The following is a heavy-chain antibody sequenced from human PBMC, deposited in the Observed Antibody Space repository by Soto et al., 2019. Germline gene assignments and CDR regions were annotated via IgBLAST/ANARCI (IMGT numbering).Heavy chain of an antibody. V-gene: IGHV4-4*02. CDR1: GGSISSSNW. D-gene: IGHD6-19*01. CDR3: VRDGGGWSFDS. J-gene: IGHJ4*02. CDR2: IYHSGST. Sequence: SETLSLTCAVSGGSISSSNWWTWVRQPPGKGLEWVGEIYHSGSTNYNPSLKSRVTISVDTSKNQFSLNLSSVTTADTAVYYCVRDGGGWSFDSWGQGTLVTVSS.